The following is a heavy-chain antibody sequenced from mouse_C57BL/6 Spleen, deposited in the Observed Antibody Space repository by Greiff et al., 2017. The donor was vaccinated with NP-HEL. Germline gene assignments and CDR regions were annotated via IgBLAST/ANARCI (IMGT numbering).Heavy chain of an antibody. J-gene: IGHJ2*01. CDR2: INPNNGGT. Sequence: VQLQQSGPELVKPGASVKMSCKASGYTFTDYNMHWVKQSHGKSLEWIGYINPNNGGTSYNQKFKGKATLTVNKSSSTAYMELRSLTSEDSAVYYCARFSNYYGSSYDYWGQGTTLTVSS. CDR1: GYTFTDYN. D-gene: IGHD1-1*01. V-gene: IGHV1-22*01. CDR3: ARFSNYYGSSYDY.